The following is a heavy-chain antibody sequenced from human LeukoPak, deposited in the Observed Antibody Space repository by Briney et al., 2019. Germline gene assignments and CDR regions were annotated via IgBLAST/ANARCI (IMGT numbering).Heavy chain of an antibody. D-gene: IGHD2-2*01. J-gene: IGHJ5*02. V-gene: IGHV4-34*01. CDR3: ARADIVVVPAAMQGWFDP. Sequence: SETLSLTCAVYGGSFSGYYWSWIRQPPGKGLEWIGEINHSGSTNYNPSLKSRVTISVDTSKNQFSLKLSSVTAADTAVYYCARADIVVVPAAMQGWFDPWGQGILVTVSS. CDR2: INHSGST. CDR1: GGSFSGYY.